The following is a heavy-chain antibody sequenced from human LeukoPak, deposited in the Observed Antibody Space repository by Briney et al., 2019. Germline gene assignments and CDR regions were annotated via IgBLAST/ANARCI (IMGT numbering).Heavy chain of an antibody. V-gene: IGHV4-39*01. CDR1: GGSISSSSYY. Sequence: SETLSLTCTVSGGSISSSSYYWGWIRQPPGKGLEWIGSIYYSGSTYYNPSLKSRVTISVDTSKNQFSLKLGSVTAADTAVYYCARLLKYSGSYYCDFWGQGTLVTVSS. J-gene: IGHJ4*02. D-gene: IGHD1-26*01. CDR3: ARLLKYSGSYYCDF. CDR2: IYYSGST.